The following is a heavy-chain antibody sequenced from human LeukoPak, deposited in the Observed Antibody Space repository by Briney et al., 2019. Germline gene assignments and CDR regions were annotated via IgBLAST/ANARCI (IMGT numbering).Heavy chain of an antibody. CDR3: AGTVGASIDY. CDR1: GGSISSYY. V-gene: IGHV4-59*08. CDR2: IYYSGST. Sequence: SETLSLTCTVSGGSISSYYWSWIRQPPGKGLEWIGYIYYSGSTNYNPSLKSRVTISVDTSKNQFSLKLSSVTAADTAVYYCAGTVGASIDYWGQGTLVTVSS. J-gene: IGHJ4*02. D-gene: IGHD1-26*01.